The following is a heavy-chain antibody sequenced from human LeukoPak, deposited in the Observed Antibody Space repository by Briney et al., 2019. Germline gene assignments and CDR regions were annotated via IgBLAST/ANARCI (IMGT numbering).Heavy chain of an antibody. CDR2: INPSGGST. CDR1: GYTFTSYY. D-gene: IGHD6-13*01. Sequence: GASVKVSCKASGYTFTSYYMHWVRQAPGQGLEWMGIINPSGGSTSYAQKFQGRVTMTRDTSTSTVYMELSSLRSEDTAVYYCARDLGEQQLVRSFDYWGQGTLVTVSS. CDR3: ARDLGEQQLVRSFDY. V-gene: IGHV1-46*01. J-gene: IGHJ4*02.